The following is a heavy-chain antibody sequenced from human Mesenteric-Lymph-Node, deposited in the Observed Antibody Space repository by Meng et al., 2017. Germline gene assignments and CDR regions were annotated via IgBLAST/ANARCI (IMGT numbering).Heavy chain of an antibody. CDR1: GGSVSSSSYY. CDR3: VRSTGNWFDP. Sequence: SETLSLTCNVSGGSVSSSSYYWGWIRQPPGKGLEWIVYIYYSGSTNLNPSLKSRVTTSIDTSKNQFSLKLSSVTAADTAVYYCVRSTGNWFDPWGQGTLVTVAS. D-gene: IGHD2-2*01. CDR2: IYYSGST. J-gene: IGHJ5*02. V-gene: IGHV4-61*01.